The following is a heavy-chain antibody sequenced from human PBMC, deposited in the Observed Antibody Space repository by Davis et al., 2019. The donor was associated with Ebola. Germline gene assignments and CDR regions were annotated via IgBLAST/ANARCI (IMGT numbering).Heavy chain of an antibody. CDR3: SRHAEGTDAFEI. CDR2: IYYSGST. D-gene: IGHD1-14*01. J-gene: IGHJ3*02. CDR1: GGSISSSSYY. Sequence: SETLSLTCTVSGGSISSSSYYWGWIRPHPGKGLEWIGSIYYSGSTYYNPSLKSRVTITVDTSKNQFTLKLSSVTAADTAVYYCSRHAEGTDAFEIWGQGTMVTVSS. V-gene: IGHV4-39*01.